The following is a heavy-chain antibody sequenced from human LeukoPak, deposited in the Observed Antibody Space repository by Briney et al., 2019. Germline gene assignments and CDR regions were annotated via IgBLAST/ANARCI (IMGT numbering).Heavy chain of an antibody. CDR2: INPNSGGT. J-gene: IGHJ3*02. Sequence: ASVKVSCKTSVSTFNDYYIHWVRQAPGQGLEWMGWINPNSGGTNYAQKFQGRVTMTRDTSISTAYTELSRLRSDDTAVYYCASVQWELLNDAFDIWGQGTMVTVSS. D-gene: IGHD1-26*01. V-gene: IGHV1-2*02. CDR3: ASVQWELLNDAFDI. CDR1: VSTFNDYY.